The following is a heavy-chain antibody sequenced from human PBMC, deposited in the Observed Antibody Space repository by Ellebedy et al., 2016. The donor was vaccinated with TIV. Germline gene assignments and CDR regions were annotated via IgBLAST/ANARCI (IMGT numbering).Heavy chain of an antibody. V-gene: IGHV4-59*12. CDR2: IYHSGST. J-gene: IGHJ5*02. CDR1: GGSISSYY. Sequence: MPSETLSLTCTVSGGSISSYYWSWIRQPPGKGLEWIGYIYHSGSTNYNPSLKSRVSISIDTSKNQFSLNFSSVTAADTAVYYCARDPALPRGRFDPWGQGTLVTVSS. CDR3: ARDPALPRGRFDP.